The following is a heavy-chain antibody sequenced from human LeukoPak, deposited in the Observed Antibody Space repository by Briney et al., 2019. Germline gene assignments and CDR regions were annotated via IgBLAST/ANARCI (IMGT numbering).Heavy chain of an antibody. CDR1: GFTFSSYE. CDR3: ASQTYYDILTGYGGESH. V-gene: IGHV3-48*03. J-gene: IGHJ4*02. CDR2: ISSSCSTI. D-gene: IGHD3-9*01. Sequence: PGGSLRLSCAASGFTFSSYEMNWVRQAAGKGLAWVSYISSSCSTIYYADSVKGRFTISRDNAKNSLYMKMNSLRAEDTAVYYCASQTYYDILTGYGGESHWGQGTLVTVSS.